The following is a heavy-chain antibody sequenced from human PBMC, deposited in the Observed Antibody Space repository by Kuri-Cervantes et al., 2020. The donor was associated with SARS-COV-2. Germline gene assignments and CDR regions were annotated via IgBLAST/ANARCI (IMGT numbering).Heavy chain of an antibody. Sequence: SETLSLTCTVSGGSISSSSYYWGWIRQPPGKGLEWIGSIYYSGSTYYNPSLKSRVTISVDTSKNQFSLKLSSVTAADTAVYYCARHRLNSGSWYYYDYMDVWGKGTTVTVSS. D-gene: IGHD1-26*01. V-gene: IGHV4-39*01. J-gene: IGHJ6*03. CDR1: GGSISSSSYY. CDR2: IYYSGST. CDR3: ARHRLNSGSWYYYDYMDV.